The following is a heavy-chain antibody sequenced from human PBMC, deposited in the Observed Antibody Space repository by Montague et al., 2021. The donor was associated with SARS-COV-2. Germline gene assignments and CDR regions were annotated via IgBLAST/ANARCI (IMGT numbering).Heavy chain of an antibody. D-gene: IGHD3-16*01. J-gene: IGHJ3*02. V-gene: IGHV4-59*07. CDR2: AYYVPSTDXANT. CDR1: GDSISSYY. CDR3: ARTWRFGQSYGLDI. Sequence: SDTLSLTRSVSGDSISSYYYNWIRQTPGKGLEWIGYAYYVPSTDXANTNSNPSLKRRVTISLDTSENQFSLKLSSVTAADTAVYYCARTWRFGQSYGLDIWGQGTMVTVSS.